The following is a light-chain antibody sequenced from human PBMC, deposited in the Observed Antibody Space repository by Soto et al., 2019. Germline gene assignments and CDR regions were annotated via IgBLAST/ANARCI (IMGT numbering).Light chain of an antibody. CDR1: QSVSSSY. V-gene: IGKV3-20*01. J-gene: IGKJ1*01. Sequence: EIVLTQSPGTLSLSPGERATLSCGASQSVSSSYVAWYQQKPGQAPRLLIYGASSRATGIPDRFSGSGSGTDFTLTISRLEPEDFAVYYCQQYGSSPWTFGQGTKVDIK. CDR2: GAS. CDR3: QQYGSSPWT.